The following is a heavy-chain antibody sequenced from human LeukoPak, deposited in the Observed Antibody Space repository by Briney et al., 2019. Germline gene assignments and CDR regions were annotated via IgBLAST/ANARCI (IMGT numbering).Heavy chain of an antibody. D-gene: IGHD2-15*01. CDR2: IKEDGSDK. CDR1: GFTFSRYW. CDR3: ARGSGSGDIAN. Sequence: GGSLRLSCAASGFTFSRYWMTWVRQAPGKGLEWAANIKEDGSDKSYADSVKGRFTVSRDNAKNSMYLQMNSLRVEDTALYFCARGSGSGDIANWGQGTLVTVSS. J-gene: IGHJ4*02. V-gene: IGHV3-7*01.